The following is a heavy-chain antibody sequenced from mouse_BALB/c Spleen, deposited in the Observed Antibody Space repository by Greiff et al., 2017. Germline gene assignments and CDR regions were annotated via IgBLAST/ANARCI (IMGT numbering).Heavy chain of an antibody. J-gene: IGHJ4*01. D-gene: IGHD1-1*01. CDR1: GFSLTSYG. V-gene: IGHV2-9*02. Sequence: VKLMESGPGLVAPSQSLSITCTVSGFSLTSYGVHWVRQPPGKGLAWLGVIWAGGSTNYNSALMSRLCISKDNSKSQVFLQMNSLQTDDTAMYYCAREITTVVATEAMDYWGQGTAVTVSS. CDR3: AREITTVVATEAMDY. CDR2: IWAGGST.